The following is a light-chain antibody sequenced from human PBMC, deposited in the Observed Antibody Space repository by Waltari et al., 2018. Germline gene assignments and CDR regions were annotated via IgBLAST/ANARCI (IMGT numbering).Light chain of an antibody. CDR3: QQYYTTPH. V-gene: IGKV4-1*01. CDR1: QSVLYSSNNRNY. Sequence: DIVMTQSPDSLAVSLGERASINCKSSQSVLYSSNNRNYLAWYQQKPGQPPKLLIYWASTRESGVPDRCSGSGSGTDFTLTIISLQAEDVAVYYCQQYYTTPHFGQGTRLEIK. J-gene: IGKJ5*01. CDR2: WAS.